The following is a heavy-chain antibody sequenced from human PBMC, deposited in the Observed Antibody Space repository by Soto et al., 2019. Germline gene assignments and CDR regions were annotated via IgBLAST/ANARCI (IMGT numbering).Heavy chain of an antibody. CDR3: ARARDGYNFLYEPT. V-gene: IGHV3-53*01. CDR2: SYSGGST. J-gene: IGHJ4*02. D-gene: IGHD5-12*01. Sequence: PGGSLRLSCVASGFTVSNNYMSWVRQAPGKGLEWVSVSYSGGSTDYADSVKGRFTTSRDNSKNTLYLQMNSLRADDTAVYYCARARDGYNFLYEPTWGQGTLVTVSS. CDR1: GFTVSNNY.